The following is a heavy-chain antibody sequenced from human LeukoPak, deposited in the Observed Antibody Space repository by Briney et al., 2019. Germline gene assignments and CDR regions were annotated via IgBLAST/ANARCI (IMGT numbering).Heavy chain of an antibody. V-gene: IGHV4-59*08. CDR2: IYYSGGT. Sequence: GSLRLSCAASGFTFSSYSMNWVRQAPGKGLEWIGYIYYSGGTNYNPSLKSRVTISVDTSKNQFSLKLSSVTAADTAVYYCARAFQNWNEAYNWFDPWGQGTLVTVSS. CDR3: ARAFQNWNEAYNWFDP. D-gene: IGHD1-1*01. J-gene: IGHJ5*02. CDR1: GFTFSSYS.